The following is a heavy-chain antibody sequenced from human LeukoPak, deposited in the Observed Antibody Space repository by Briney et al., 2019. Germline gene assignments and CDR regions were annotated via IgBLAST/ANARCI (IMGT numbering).Heavy chain of an antibody. D-gene: IGHD2-2*01. CDR3: AKDSWRDQLPFIFDF. CDR2: ISGSGGRT. CDR1: GFTFTNYV. J-gene: IGHJ4*02. V-gene: IGHV3-23*01. Sequence: PGGSLRLSCAASGFTFTNYVMSWVRLAPGKGLEWVSSISGSGGRTFYADSVKGRFTISRDNSKNTLYLEMSSLRAEDTAFYYCAKDSWRDQLPFIFDFWGQGTLVTVSS.